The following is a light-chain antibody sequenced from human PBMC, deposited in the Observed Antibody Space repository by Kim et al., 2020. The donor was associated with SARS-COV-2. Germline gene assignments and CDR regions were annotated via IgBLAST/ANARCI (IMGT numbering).Light chain of an antibody. Sequence: PGEGATLSCRASQSVGSSYLAGYQQKPGQAPRLLIYGASNRATGIPDTFSGSGSGTDFTLTISRLEPEDFAVYYCQQYGSSPFTFGGGTKVDIK. CDR1: QSVGSSY. J-gene: IGKJ4*01. V-gene: IGKV3-20*01. CDR2: GAS. CDR3: QQYGSSPFT.